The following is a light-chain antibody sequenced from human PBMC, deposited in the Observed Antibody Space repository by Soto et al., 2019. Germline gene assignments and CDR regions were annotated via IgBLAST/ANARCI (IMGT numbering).Light chain of an antibody. Sequence: QSVLTQPPSVSGSPGQSVTISCTGTSSDVGGYDRVSWYQQPPGTAPKLMIYDVIIRPSGVPDRFSGSKSDNTASLTISGLQAEDEAHYYCSSYTTTSTMVFGGGTQLTVL. CDR1: SSDVGGYDR. J-gene: IGLJ7*01. V-gene: IGLV2-18*02. CDR2: DVI. CDR3: SSYTTTSTMV.